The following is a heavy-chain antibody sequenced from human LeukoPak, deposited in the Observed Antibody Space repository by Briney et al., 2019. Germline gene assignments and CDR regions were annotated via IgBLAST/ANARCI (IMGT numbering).Heavy chain of an antibody. D-gene: IGHD6-6*01. CDR3: ARRRYRYSSPWYFDY. CDR1: GGAINSESYY. CDR2: IYVSGST. V-gene: IGHV4-61*02. Sequence: KTSETLSLACTVSGGAINSESYYWSWIRQPAGKGLEWIGRIYVSGSTNYNPSLKSRVTISVDTPKNQFSLKLSSVTAADTAVYYCARRRYRYSSPWYFDYWGQGTLVTVSS. J-gene: IGHJ4*02.